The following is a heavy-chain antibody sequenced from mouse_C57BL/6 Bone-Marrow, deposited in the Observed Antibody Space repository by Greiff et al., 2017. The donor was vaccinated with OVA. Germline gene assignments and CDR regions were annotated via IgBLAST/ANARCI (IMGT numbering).Heavy chain of an antibody. CDR3: ARHYYGSSYRFAY. Sequence: EVKLVESGGDLVKPGGSLKLSCAASGFTFSSYGMSWVRQTPDKRLEWVATISSGGSYTHYPDSVKGRFTISRDNAKNTLYLQMSSLKSEDTAMYYCARHYYGSSYRFAYWGQGTLVTVSA. V-gene: IGHV5-6*02. J-gene: IGHJ3*01. CDR1: GFTFSSYG. CDR2: ISSGGSYT. D-gene: IGHD1-1*01.